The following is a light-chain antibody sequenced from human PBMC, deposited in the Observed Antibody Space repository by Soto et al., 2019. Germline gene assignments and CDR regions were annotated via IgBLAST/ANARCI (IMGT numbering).Light chain of an antibody. J-gene: IGKJ2*01. Sequence: EIVLTQSPGTLSLSPGERATLSCRASQSLYNSFLAWYQQKPGQTPRLLINAVSNRATGVPDRFSGGGSGTDFTLTISRLEPEDFAVYYCQQYGSPPHTFGQGTKVEI. CDR3: QQYGSPPHT. CDR2: AVS. V-gene: IGKV3-20*01. CDR1: QSLYNSF.